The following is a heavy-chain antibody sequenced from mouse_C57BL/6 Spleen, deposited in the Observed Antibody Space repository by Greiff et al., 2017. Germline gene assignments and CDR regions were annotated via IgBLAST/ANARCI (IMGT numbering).Heavy chain of an antibody. V-gene: IGHV3-6*01. J-gene: IGHJ4*01. Sequence: DVKLQESGPGLVKPSQSLSLTCSVTGYSITSGYYWNWIRQFPGNKLEWMGYISYDGSNNYNPSLKNRISITRDTSKNQFFLKLNSVTTEDTATYYCAREGLYDGYYYAMDYWGQGTSVTVSS. CDR1: GYSITSGYY. CDR3: AREGLYDGYYYAMDY. CDR2: ISYDGSN. D-gene: IGHD2-3*01.